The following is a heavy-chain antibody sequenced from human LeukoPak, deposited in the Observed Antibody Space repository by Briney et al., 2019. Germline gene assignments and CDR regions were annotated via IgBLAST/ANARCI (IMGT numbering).Heavy chain of an antibody. CDR1: GFTFSSYA. D-gene: IGHD6-19*01. Sequence: GGSLRLSCAASGFTFSSYAMHWVRQAPGKGLEWVAVISYDGSNKYHADSVKGRFTISRDNSKNTLYLQMNSLRAEDTAVYYCAGSIAVAGTFRYWGQGTLVTVSS. J-gene: IGHJ1*01. CDR3: AGSIAVAGTFRY. CDR2: ISYDGSNK. V-gene: IGHV3-30*04.